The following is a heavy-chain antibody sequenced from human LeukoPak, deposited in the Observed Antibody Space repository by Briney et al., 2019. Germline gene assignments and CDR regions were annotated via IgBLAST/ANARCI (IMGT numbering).Heavy chain of an antibody. J-gene: IGHJ4*02. CDR2: ISFDGTNK. Sequence: PGRSLRLSCAASGFTFSHYAMHWVRQAPAKGLEWVAVISFDGTNKFYADSVKGRFTISRDNSKNALYLQMNSLRAEDTAVYYCAKGGYYERPWYFDYWGQGTLVTVSS. CDR1: GFTFSHYA. D-gene: IGHD3-22*01. V-gene: IGHV3-30*18. CDR3: AKGGYYERPWYFDY.